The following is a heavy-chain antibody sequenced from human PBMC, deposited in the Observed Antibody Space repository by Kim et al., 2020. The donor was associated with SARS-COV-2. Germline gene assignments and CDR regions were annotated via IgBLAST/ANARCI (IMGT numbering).Heavy chain of an antibody. V-gene: IGHV4-39*01. CDR3: ARQQARITIFGVVIAYFDY. J-gene: IGHJ4*02. Sequence: SRVTISLDTSKNQFSLKLSSVTAADTAVYYCARQQARITIFGVVIAYFDYWGQGTLVTVSS. D-gene: IGHD3-3*01.